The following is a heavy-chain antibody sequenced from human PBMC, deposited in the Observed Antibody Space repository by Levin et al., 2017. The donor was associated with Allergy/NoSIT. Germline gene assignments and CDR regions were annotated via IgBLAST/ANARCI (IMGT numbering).Heavy chain of an antibody. J-gene: IGHJ4*02. Sequence: GGSLRLSCAASGFTFSSLAMSWVRQAPGKGLEWVSAISGSADSTYYAESVKGRFTISRDNSKSTLYIQLNSLRAEDTALYYCAREKASMATISPHDFWGQGVQVTVSS. D-gene: IGHD5-24*01. V-gene: IGHV3-23*01. CDR2: ISGSADST. CDR1: GFTFSSLA. CDR3: AREKASMATISPHDF.